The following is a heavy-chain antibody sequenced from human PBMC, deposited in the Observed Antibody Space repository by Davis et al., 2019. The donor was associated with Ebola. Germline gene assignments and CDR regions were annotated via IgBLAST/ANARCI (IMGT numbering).Heavy chain of an antibody. V-gene: IGHV1-69*04. Sequence: SVKVSCKASGYTYTSYGISWVRQAPGQGLEWMGRIIPILGIANYAQKFQGRVTITADKSTSTAYMELSSLRSEDTAVYYCARDIVGDGSGGYWGQGTLVTVSS. CDR2: IIPILGIA. D-gene: IGHD5-24*01. CDR1: GYTYTSYG. CDR3: ARDIVGDGSGGY. J-gene: IGHJ4*02.